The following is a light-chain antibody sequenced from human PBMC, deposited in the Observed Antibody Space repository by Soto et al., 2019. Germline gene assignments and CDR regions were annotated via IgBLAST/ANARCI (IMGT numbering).Light chain of an antibody. J-gene: IGKJ3*01. Sequence: EIVLTQSPGTLSLSPGERATLSCRASQSVSSNYLAWYQQKPGQAPRLLIYGASNSATGIPDRFSGSGSGTDFTLTINRLEPEDFAVYYFQQYGTSPPITFGPGTKVDVK. CDR3: QQYGTSPPIT. CDR2: GAS. V-gene: IGKV3-20*01. CDR1: QSVSSNY.